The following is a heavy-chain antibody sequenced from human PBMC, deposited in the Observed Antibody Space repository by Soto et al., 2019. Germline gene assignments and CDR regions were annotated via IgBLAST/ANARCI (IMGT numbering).Heavy chain of an antibody. Sequence: PLEILSLTCTVSGGSISSYYWSWIRQPPGKGLEWIGYIYYSGSTNYNPSLKSRVTISVDTSKNQFSLKLSSVTAADTAVYYCARYYDFWRGPRFDPWGQGPLVTVSS. D-gene: IGHD3-3*01. V-gene: IGHV4-59*08. CDR3: ARYYDFWRGPRFDP. CDR1: GGSISSYY. J-gene: IGHJ5*02. CDR2: IYYSGST.